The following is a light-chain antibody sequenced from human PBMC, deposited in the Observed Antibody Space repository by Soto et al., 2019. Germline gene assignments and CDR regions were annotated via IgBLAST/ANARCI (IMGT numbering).Light chain of an antibody. CDR3: QQTYSGPYT. V-gene: IGKV1-39*01. J-gene: IGKJ2*01. CDR2: AAS. Sequence: DIRVTQSPSSLSASVGDRVSITCRTSQNIRSSLNWYQQKPGRAPDLLIYAASSLQSGVPSRFSGGGSGTEFTLVINSLQPEDLATYFCQQTYSGPYTFGQGTKMEIK. CDR1: QNIRSS.